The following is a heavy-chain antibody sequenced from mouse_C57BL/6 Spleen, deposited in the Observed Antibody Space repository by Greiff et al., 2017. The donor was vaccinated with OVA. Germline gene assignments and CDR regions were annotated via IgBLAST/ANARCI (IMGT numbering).Heavy chain of an antibody. V-gene: IGHV1-39*01. CDR1: GYSFTDYN. CDR2: INPNYGTT. D-gene: IGHD6-1*01. CDR3: ARGAPTGSDAMDY. J-gene: IGHJ4*01. Sequence: VQLQQSGPELVKPGASVKLSCKASGYSFTDYNMNWVKQSNGKSLEWIGVINPNYGTTSYNQKFKGKATLTVDQSSSTAYLQLHSLTSEDSAVYYCARGAPTGSDAMDYWGQGTSVTVSS.